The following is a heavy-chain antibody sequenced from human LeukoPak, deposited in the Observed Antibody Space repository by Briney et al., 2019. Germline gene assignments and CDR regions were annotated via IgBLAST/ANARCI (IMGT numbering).Heavy chain of an antibody. J-gene: IGHJ2*01. V-gene: IGHV3-11*03. Sequence: GGSLRLSRAATGFTFSVYYKKWVREAPGKGLEWVAYISSSSDFSNYTDSVKGRFTISRVNAKNSLYLQMNSLTADDTAVYYCARLYYGFLTGYYYWYFDLGGRGTLVTVPS. CDR2: ISSSSDFS. D-gene: IGHD3-9*01. CDR3: ARLYYGFLTGYYYWYFDL. CDR1: GFTFSVYY.